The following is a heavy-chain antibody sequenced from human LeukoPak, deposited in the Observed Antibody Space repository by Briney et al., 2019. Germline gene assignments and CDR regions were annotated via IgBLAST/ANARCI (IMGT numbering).Heavy chain of an antibody. CDR2: INTNTGNP. V-gene: IGHV7-4-1*02. D-gene: IGHD4-17*01. CDR3: ARVLSGGDYGGYYYYYYMDV. CDR1: GYTFTSYA. Sequence: GASVKVSCKASGYTFTSYAMNWVRQAPGQGLEWMGWINTNTGNPTYAQGSTGRFVFSLDTSVSTAYLQISSLKAEDTAVYYCARVLSGGDYGGYYYYYYMDVWGKGTTVTVSS. J-gene: IGHJ6*03.